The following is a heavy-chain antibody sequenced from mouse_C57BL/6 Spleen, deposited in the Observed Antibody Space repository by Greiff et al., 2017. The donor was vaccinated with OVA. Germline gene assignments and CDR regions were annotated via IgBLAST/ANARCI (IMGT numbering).Heavy chain of an antibody. V-gene: IGHV1-22*01. J-gene: IGHJ3*01. CDR2: INPNNGGT. Sequence: VHVKQSGPELVKPGASVKMSCKASGYTFTDYNMHWVKQSHGKSLEWIGYINPNNGGTSYNQKFKGKATLTVNKSSSTAYMELRSLTSEDSAVYYCTLTGTFAYWGQGTLVTVSA. CDR3: TLTGTFAY. D-gene: IGHD4-1*01. CDR1: GYTFTDYN.